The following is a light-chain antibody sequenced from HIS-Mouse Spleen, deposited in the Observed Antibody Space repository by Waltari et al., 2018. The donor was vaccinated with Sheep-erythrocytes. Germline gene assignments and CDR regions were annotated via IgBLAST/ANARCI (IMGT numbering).Light chain of an antibody. Sequence: DILMTQSPSTLSASVGARVTITCRASQSISSWLAWYQQKPGKAPKLLIYKASSLESGVPSRFSGSGSGTEFTLTISSLQPDDFATYYCQQYNSYLFTFGPGTKVDIK. CDR3: QQYNSYLFT. J-gene: IGKJ3*01. CDR2: KAS. CDR1: QSISSW. V-gene: IGKV1-5*03.